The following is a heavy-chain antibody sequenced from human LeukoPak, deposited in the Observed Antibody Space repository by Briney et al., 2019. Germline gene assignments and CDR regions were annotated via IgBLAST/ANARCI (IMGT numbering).Heavy chain of an antibody. D-gene: IGHD3-16*01. Sequence: GGFLRLSCAASGFTFNTYAMHWVRQAPGKGLGYVSGISSNGDTTDYAKSVKGRFSISRDNSKNTLYLQMGSLTADDMAVYYCARSWGVGGTNEIDYWGQGALVTVSS. CDR1: GFTFNTYA. CDR3: ARSWGVGGTNEIDY. CDR2: ISSNGDTT. J-gene: IGHJ4*02. V-gene: IGHV3-64*01.